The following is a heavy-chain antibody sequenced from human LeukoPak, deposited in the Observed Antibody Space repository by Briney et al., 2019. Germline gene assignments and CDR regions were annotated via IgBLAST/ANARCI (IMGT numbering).Heavy chain of an antibody. D-gene: IGHD3-10*01. CDR1: GGSISSGSYY. J-gene: IGHJ5*02. CDR2: IYGTVT. V-gene: IGHV4-61*02. Sequence: PSETLSLTCTVSGGSISSGSYYLSWIRQPAGKGLEWIGRIYGTVTTYNPSLVGRVTLSVDTSNNHFSLKLRSVTAADTATYYCARDSGTTGEVKFDPWGQGTLVTVSS. CDR3: ARDSGTTGEVKFDP.